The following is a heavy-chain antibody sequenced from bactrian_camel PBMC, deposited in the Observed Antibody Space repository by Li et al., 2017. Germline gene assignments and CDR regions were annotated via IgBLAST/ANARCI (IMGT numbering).Heavy chain of an antibody. CDR2: IYTGGATT. J-gene: IGHJ4*01. V-gene: IGHV3S54*01. CDR3: VRGYWQTGRIPSWAI. D-gene: IGHD2*01. Sequence: QVQLVESGGGSVQAGGSLRLSCRASGYMTTNICMGWFRQAPGKEREGVASIYTGGATTYYEDSVKGRFTISQDNARNTVYLQMNSLKSEDTALYYCVRGYWQTGRIPSWAIRGQGTQVTVS. CDR1: GYMTTNIC.